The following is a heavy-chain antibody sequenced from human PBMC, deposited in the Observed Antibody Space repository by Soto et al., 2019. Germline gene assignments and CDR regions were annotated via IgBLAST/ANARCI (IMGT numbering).Heavy chain of an antibody. CDR3: ARDRPSSIGTQLVPHRRAPEAAFDI. D-gene: IGHD6-13*01. V-gene: IGHV1-46*01. CDR1: GYTFTSYY. Sequence: ASVKVSCKASGYTFTSYYMHWVRQAPGQGLEWMGIINPSGGSTSYAQKFQGRVTMTRDTSTSTVYMELSSLRSEDTAVYYCARDRPSSIGTQLVPHRRAPEAAFDIWGQGTMVPVSS. CDR2: INPSGGST. J-gene: IGHJ3*02.